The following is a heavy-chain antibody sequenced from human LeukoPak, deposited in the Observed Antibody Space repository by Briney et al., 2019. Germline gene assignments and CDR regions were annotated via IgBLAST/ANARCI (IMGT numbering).Heavy chain of an antibody. CDR3: TRTVTSASDF. J-gene: IGHJ4*02. V-gene: IGHV3-7*01. CDR2: INQNGGRK. Sequence: GGSLRLSCVASGFIFGDYWMRWVRQAPGKGLEWVATINQNGGRKYDVDSVKGRFTIYRDNAKTSLFLQMNSLRTDDTAMYYCTRTVTSASDFWGQGTLVTVSS. D-gene: IGHD3-16*02. CDR1: GFIFGDYW.